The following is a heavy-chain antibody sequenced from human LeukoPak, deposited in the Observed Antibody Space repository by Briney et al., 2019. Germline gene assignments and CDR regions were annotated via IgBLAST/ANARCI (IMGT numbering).Heavy chain of an antibody. CDR1: GFTFSNYW. CDR2: IKQDGSDK. CDR3: GCTGSLLEY. J-gene: IGHJ4*02. D-gene: IGHD3-10*01. Sequence: GGSLRLSCAVSGFTFSNYWLTWVRQAPGQGQEWVANIKQDGSDKYYVDSVKGRFTITRDNAKNSLYLQMNSLRVDDTAVYYCGCTGSLLEYWGQGVLVTVSS. V-gene: IGHV3-7*01.